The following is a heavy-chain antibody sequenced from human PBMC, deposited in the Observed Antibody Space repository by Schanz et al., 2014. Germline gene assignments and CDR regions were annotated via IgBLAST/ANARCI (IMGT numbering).Heavy chain of an antibody. CDR1: GYTFTNFF. CDR3: ATGGYSSGWYDRDIAHFDY. J-gene: IGHJ4*02. D-gene: IGHD6-19*01. Sequence: QVHLVQSGAEVHKPGASLKISCKASGYTFTNFFLHWVRQAPGQGLEWMGWICGYNGNTNYAQKLQDTVTMTTDASTSTDYTELRSLRSDSTAVYYYATGGYSSGWYDRDIAHFDYWGQGTLVTVSS. V-gene: IGHV1-18*04. CDR2: ICGYNGNT.